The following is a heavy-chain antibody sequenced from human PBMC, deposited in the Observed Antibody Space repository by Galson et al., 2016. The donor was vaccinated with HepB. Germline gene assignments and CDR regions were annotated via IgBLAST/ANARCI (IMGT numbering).Heavy chain of an antibody. J-gene: IGHJ6*03. CDR2: IYYTGST. Sequence: SETLSLTCTVSGGSISSSYYWAWIRQPPGKGLEWIGYIYYTGSTTYNPSLKSRVAISVDTSKNQFSLRLSSVTAADTAAYYCARNYAEGLPSYYYMDVWGKGTTVTVSS. CDR3: ARNYAEGLPSYYYMDV. CDR1: GGSISSSYY. D-gene: IGHD4-17*01. V-gene: IGHV4-61*01.